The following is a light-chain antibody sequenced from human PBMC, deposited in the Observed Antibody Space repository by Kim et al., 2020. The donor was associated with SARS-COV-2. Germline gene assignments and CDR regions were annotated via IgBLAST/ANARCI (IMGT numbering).Light chain of an antibody. V-gene: IGKV1-33*01. Sequence: ASVGDKVTITCQASQDISNYLNWYQHKEGKAPKLLIHDASSLATGVPSRFSGSGSGTDFTFTISSLQPEDFTTYYCQQYDNLPRTFGGGTKVDIK. CDR3: QQYDNLPRT. CDR2: DAS. CDR1: QDISNY. J-gene: IGKJ4*01.